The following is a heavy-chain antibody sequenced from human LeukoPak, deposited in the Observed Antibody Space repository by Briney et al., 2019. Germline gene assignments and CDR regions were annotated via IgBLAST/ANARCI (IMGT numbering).Heavy chain of an antibody. J-gene: IGHJ6*03. Sequence: GGSLRLSCAASGFTFSSYWMSWVRQAPGKGLEWVANIKQDGSEKYYVDSVKGRFTISRDNAKNSLYLQMNSLRAEDTAVYYCARDGMIAGATHARYYYYMDVWGKGTTVTVS. V-gene: IGHV3-7*01. CDR3: ARDGMIAGATHARYYYYMDV. CDR2: IKQDGSEK. CDR1: GFTFSSYW. D-gene: IGHD1-26*01.